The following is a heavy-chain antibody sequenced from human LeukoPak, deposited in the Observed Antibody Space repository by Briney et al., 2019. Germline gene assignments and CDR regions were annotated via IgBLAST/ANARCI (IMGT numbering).Heavy chain of an antibody. V-gene: IGHV1-2*02. CDR3: ARGAGFWSGYNDY. Sequence: ASVKVSCKSSGYSFAGYHMHWVRQAPGQGLEWMGWVNPNGGDTNYAQKFQGRVTMTRDTSVSTAYMELSGLRSDDTAVYYCARGAGFWSGYNDYWGQGTLVTVSS. CDR1: GYSFAGYH. J-gene: IGHJ4*02. D-gene: IGHD3-3*01. CDR2: VNPNGGDT.